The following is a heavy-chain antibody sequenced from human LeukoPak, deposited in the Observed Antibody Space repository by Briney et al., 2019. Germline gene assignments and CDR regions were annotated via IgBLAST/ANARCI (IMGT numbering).Heavy chain of an antibody. Sequence: SETLSLTCAVYGGSFSGYYWSWIRQPPGKGLEWIGEINHSGSTNYNPSLKSRVTISVDTSKNQFSLKLSSVTAADTAVYYCALSGAALNGPFDVWGQGTMVTVSS. V-gene: IGHV4-34*01. J-gene: IGHJ3*01. CDR1: GGSFSGYY. D-gene: IGHD2-8*01. CDR2: INHSGST. CDR3: ALSGAALNGPFDV.